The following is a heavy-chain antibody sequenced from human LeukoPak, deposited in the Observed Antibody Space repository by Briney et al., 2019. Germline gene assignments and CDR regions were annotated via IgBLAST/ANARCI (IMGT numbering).Heavy chain of an antibody. CDR2: IYTSGST. D-gene: IGHD6-13*01. CDR3: ARQYSSSFDY. J-gene: IGHJ4*02. V-gene: IGHV4-4*07. Sequence: ASETLSLTCTVSGGSISSYYWSWIRQPAGKGLEWIGRIYTSGSTNYNSSLKSRVTISVDTSKNQFSLKLSSVTAADTAVYYCARQYSSSFDYWGQGTLVTVSS. CDR1: GGSISSYY.